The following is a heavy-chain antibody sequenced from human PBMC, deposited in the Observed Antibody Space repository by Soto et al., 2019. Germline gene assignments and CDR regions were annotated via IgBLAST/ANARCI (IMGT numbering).Heavy chain of an antibody. CDR2: ISNDETFK. V-gene: IGHV3-30-3*01. J-gene: IGHJ5*02. D-gene: IGHD3-10*01. Sequence: QVQLVESGGGVVQAGRSLRVSCAASGFTFNNYAMHWVRQAPDKGLEWVAVISNDETFKYYADSVKGRFTISRDNSKNTLSLQMSSLRDEDTAVYYCARDRTGEDPGGWFDPWGQGTLVTVSS. CDR1: GFTFNNYA. CDR3: ARDRTGEDPGGWFDP.